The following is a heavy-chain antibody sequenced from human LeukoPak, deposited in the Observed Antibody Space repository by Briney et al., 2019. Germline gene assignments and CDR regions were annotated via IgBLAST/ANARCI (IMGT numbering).Heavy chain of an antibody. V-gene: IGHV4-4*09. CDR1: GGSISSSH. Sequence: SETLSLTCTVSGGSISSSHWSWIRQPPGKGLEWIGNIHTSGGTNYSPSLKSRVTISADTSRNQFSLKLSSVTAADTAVYYCAGGTSTVVTPNYYYYYCMDVWGKGTTVTVPS. D-gene: IGHD4-23*01. CDR2: IHTSGGT. CDR3: AGGTSTVVTPNYYYYYCMDV. J-gene: IGHJ6*03.